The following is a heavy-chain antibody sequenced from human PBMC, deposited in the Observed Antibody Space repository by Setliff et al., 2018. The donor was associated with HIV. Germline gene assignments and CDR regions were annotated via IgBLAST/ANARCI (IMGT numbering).Heavy chain of an antibody. V-gene: IGHV1-24*01. D-gene: IGHD6-13*01. J-gene: IGHJ1*01. Sequence: ASVKVSCKISGYTLTELSIHWVRQAPGKGLEWMANFDPEDGETFYAQKFQGRLTMTEDTSTDTAYMELRSLRSDDTAMYYCATDPGYSSTWYSESFQQWGQGTVVTVSS. CDR2: FDPEDGET. CDR1: GYTLTELS. CDR3: ATDPGYSSTWYSESFQQ.